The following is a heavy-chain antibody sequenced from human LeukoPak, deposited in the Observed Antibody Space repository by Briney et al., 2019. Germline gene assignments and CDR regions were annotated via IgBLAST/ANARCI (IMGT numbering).Heavy chain of an antibody. CDR2: ISSSGSTI. Sequence: GGSLRLSCAASGFTFSDYYMSWIRQAPGKGLEWVSYISSSGSTIYYADSVKGRFTISRDNAKNSLYLQMNSLRAEDTAVYYCARDPRLRYCSSTSCYTPNYWGQGTLVTVSS. CDR1: GFTFSDYY. V-gene: IGHV3-11*04. CDR3: ARDPRLRYCSSTSCYTPNY. D-gene: IGHD2-2*02. J-gene: IGHJ4*02.